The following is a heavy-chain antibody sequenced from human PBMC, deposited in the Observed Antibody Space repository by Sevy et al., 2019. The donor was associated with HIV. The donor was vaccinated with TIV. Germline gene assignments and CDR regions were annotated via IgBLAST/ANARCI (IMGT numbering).Heavy chain of an antibody. Sequence: GGSLRLSCAASGFTFSSYSMNWVRQAPGKGLEWVSSISSSSSYIYYADSVKGRFTISRDNAKISLYLQMNSLRAEDTAVYYCAREGGYCSGGSCYSPTYYYYGMDVWGQGTTVTVSS. D-gene: IGHD2-15*01. CDR1: GFTFSSYS. CDR3: AREGGYCSGGSCYSPTYYYYGMDV. CDR2: ISSSSSYI. J-gene: IGHJ6*02. V-gene: IGHV3-21*01.